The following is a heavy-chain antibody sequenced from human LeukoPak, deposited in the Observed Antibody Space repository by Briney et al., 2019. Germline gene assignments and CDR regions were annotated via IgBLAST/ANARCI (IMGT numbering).Heavy chain of an antibody. V-gene: IGHV3-7*01. CDR2: IKQDGSEK. CDR3: ARDLWFGELLADY. Sequence: PGGSLRLSCAASGFTFSSYWMSWVCQAPGKGLEWVANIKQDGSEKYYVDSVKGRFTISRDDAKNSLYLQMNSLRAEDTAVYYCARDLWFGELLADYWGQGTLVTVSS. J-gene: IGHJ4*02. CDR1: GFTFSSYW. D-gene: IGHD3-10*01.